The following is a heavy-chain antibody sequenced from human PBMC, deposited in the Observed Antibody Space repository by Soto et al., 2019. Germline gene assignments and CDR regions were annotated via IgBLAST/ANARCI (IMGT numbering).Heavy chain of an antibody. CDR3: ARVEPQRVGGDYESYYSYYYLDV. D-gene: IGHD4-17*01. CDR2: ISAYNGNT. J-gene: IGHJ6*03. V-gene: IGHV1-18*01. Sequence: QVQLVQSGAEVKKPGASVKVSCKASGYTFTSYGISWVRQAPGQGLEWMGWISAYNGNTNYAQKLQGRVTMTPDTSTSTAYMELRSVSSDDTAVYYCARVEPQRVGGDYESYYSYYYLDVWGKGTTFTVSS. CDR1: GYTFTSYG.